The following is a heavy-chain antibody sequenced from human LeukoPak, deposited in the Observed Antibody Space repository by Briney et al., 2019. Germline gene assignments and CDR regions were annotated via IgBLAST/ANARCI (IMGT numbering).Heavy chain of an antibody. CDR1: GFTFSRYG. Sequence: GGSLRLSCAASGFTFSRYGMLWVRQAPGKGLEWVAFVRYDGSNKYYADSVQGRFAISRGNSKNTVYLQMNSLRVEDTAVYYCTKSLGGANDALDFWGQGTMVTVSS. V-gene: IGHV3-30*02. D-gene: IGHD3-16*01. CDR3: TKSLGGANDALDF. J-gene: IGHJ3*01. CDR2: VRYDGSNK.